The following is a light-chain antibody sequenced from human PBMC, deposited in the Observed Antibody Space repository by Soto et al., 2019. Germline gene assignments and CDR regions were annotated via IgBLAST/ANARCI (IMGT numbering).Light chain of an antibody. CDR3: CSYASSNTYV. J-gene: IGLJ1*01. V-gene: IGLV2-23*01. CDR2: EGT. CDR1: SSDVGSYNL. Sequence: LTQPASVSGSPGQSITISCTGTSSDVGSYNLVSWYQQHPGKAPKLMIYEGTKRPSGVSDRFSGSRSGNTASLTISGLQAEDEAEYYCCSYASSNTYVFGTGTKVTVL.